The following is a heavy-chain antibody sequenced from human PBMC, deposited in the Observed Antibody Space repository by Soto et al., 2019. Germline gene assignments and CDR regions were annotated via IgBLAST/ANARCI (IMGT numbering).Heavy chain of an antibody. Sequence: ASVKVSCKASGYTFTIYGISWVRQAPGQGLEWMGWISAYTGHTNYAQNLQGRVTMTTDTSTSTVYMELRSLRSDDTAVYYCARDLQVDFWSGYLFDYWGQGALVTVSS. CDR1: GYTFTIYG. CDR2: ISAYTGHT. D-gene: IGHD3-3*01. V-gene: IGHV1-18*01. CDR3: ARDLQVDFWSGYLFDY. J-gene: IGHJ4*02.